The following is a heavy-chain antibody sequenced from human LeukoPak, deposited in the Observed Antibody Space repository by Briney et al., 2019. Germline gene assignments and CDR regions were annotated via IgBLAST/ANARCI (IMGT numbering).Heavy chain of an antibody. CDR3: ARVGSRSQGYYYGMDV. CDR2: IYPGDSDT. J-gene: IGHJ6*02. V-gene: IGHV5-51*01. CDR1: GYSFTSYW. D-gene: IGHD5-24*01. Sequence: GESLKISCKGSGYSFTSYWIGWVRQMPGKGLEWMGIIYPGDSDTRYSPSFQGQVTISADKSISTAYLQWSSLKASDTAMYYCARVGSRSQGYYYGMDVWGQGTTVTVSS.